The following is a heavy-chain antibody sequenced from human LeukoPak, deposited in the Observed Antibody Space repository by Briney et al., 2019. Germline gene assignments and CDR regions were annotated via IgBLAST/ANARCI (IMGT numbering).Heavy chain of an antibody. CDR3: ARHYYYGSGSSSSYFDY. CDR1: GYSFSSYW. D-gene: IGHD3-10*01. V-gene: IGHV5-51*01. J-gene: IGHJ4*02. Sequence: GESLKISCKASGYSFSSYWIAWARQMPGKGVEWMGIIYPGDSDTRYSPSFQGQVTISADKSISIVYLQWSSLKASDTAMYYCARHYYYGSGSSSSYFDYWGQGTLVTVSS. CDR2: IYPGDSDT.